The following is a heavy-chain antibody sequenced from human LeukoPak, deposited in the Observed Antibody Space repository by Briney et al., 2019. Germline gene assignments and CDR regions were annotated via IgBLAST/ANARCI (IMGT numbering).Heavy chain of an antibody. CDR3: SKDLTSDFGGDLDP. D-gene: IGHD3-10*01. CDR2: ISFDGSQK. Sequence: GGSLRLSCAASGFTFSNYGMHWVRQAPSKGREWVALISFDGSQKYYADSVKGRFTISRDNSKSTVYLQMNSLRVEDVAVYYCSKDLTSDFGGDLDPWGQGTLVTVSS. V-gene: IGHV3-30*02. J-gene: IGHJ5*02. CDR1: GFTFSNYG.